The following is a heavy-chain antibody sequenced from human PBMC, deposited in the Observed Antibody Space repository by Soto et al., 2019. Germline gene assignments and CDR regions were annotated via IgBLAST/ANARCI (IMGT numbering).Heavy chain of an antibody. J-gene: IGHJ4*02. CDR1: NASITSSGYY. V-gene: IGHV4-31*03. D-gene: IGHD1-26*01. CDR3: ARMSGTYYVPDY. Sequence: QVQLQESGPRLVEASQTLSLTCTVSNASITSSGYYWSWVRQPPGKRLEWIGYIYHSGSTFYSPSLQSRLTMLVDTSKNQFSLTLRSVTAADTAVYHCARMSGTYYVPDYWGQGTLVTVSS. CDR2: IYHSGST.